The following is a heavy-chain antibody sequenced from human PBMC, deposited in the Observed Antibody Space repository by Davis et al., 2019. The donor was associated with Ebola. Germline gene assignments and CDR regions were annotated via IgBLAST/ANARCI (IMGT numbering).Heavy chain of an antibody. V-gene: IGHV3-23*01. Sequence: GESLKISCAASGFTFSNYAMSWVRQAPGKGLEWVSTISGSSTYTNYAESVKGRFTISRDNSKNTLSLQLNSLRAEDTAIYYCARLDCTSASCYTGNFYYYYGVNVWGQGTTVTVSS. CDR2: ISGSSTYT. D-gene: IGHD2-2*02. CDR1: GFTFSNYA. J-gene: IGHJ6*02. CDR3: ARLDCTSASCYTGNFYYYYGVNV.